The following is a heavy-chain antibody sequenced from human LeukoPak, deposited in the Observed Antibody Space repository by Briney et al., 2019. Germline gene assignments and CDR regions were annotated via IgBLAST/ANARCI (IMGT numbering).Heavy chain of an antibody. Sequence: GGSLRLSCAASGFTFSSYAMSWVRQAPGKGLEWVSAISGSGGSTYYADSAKGRFTISRDNSKNTLYLQMNSLRAEDTAVYYCAKGGMIVVVNPFDYWGQGTLVTVSS. CDR3: AKGGMIVVVNPFDY. CDR1: GFTFSSYA. D-gene: IGHD3-22*01. CDR2: ISGSGGST. V-gene: IGHV3-23*01. J-gene: IGHJ4*02.